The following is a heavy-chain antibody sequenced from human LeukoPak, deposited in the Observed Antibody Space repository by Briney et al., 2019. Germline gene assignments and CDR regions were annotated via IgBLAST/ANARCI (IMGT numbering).Heavy chain of an antibody. Sequence: ASVKVSCKASGYTFSGHYMHWVRQAPGQGLECMGWIYHTSGDIDYSHIFEDRVTMTRDTSISTAYMELSRLRSDDTGVYYCARAAIAVAGDYHYHYMDVWGKGTTVTVSS. J-gene: IGHJ6*03. CDR3: ARAAIAVAGDYHYHYMDV. CDR2: IYHTSGDI. D-gene: IGHD6-19*01. CDR1: GYTFSGHY. V-gene: IGHV1-2*02.